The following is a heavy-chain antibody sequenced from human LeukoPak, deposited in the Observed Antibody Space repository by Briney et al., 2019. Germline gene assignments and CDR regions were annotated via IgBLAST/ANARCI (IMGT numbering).Heavy chain of an antibody. D-gene: IGHD3-22*01. CDR2: IYYSGST. Sequence: SETLSLTCTVSGGSISSGGYYWSWIRQHPGKGLEWIGYIYYSGSTYYNPSLKSRVTISVDTSKNQFSLKLSSVTAADTAVYYCARGHYDSSGANWFDPWGQGTLVTVSS. CDR1: GGSISSGGYY. V-gene: IGHV4-31*03. J-gene: IGHJ5*02. CDR3: ARGHYDSSGANWFDP.